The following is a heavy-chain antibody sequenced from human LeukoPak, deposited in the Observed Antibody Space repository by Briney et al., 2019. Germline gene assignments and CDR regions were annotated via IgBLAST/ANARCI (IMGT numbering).Heavy chain of an antibody. CDR2: VNPASGGT. Sequence: ASVKFSCKASGHTFIAYYMHWVRQAPGQGLEWMGWVNPASGGTNYAQKFEGRVTMTRDTSISTAYMELTALTSDDTAVYYCAGQKDPRPIDYWGQGTLVTVSS. V-gene: IGHV1-2*02. CDR1: GHTFIAYY. CDR3: AGQKDPRPIDY. J-gene: IGHJ4*02.